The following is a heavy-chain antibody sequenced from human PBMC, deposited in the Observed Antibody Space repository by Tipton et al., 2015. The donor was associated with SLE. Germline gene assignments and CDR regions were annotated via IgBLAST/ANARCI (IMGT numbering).Heavy chain of an antibody. CDR2: IIPIFGTT. D-gene: IGHD2-21*01. V-gene: IGHV1-69*06. Sequence: QLVQSGAEVKKPGSSVKVSCKASGDIFSSYGINWVRQAPGLGLEWMGVIIPIFGTTVYSQTFKGRVTITSDTSTTTATMEMRSLTSEDTAIYYCARGGLRFPSFDAWGQGTKVTVSS. CDR1: GDIFSSYG. J-gene: IGHJ3*01. CDR3: ARGGLRFPSFDA.